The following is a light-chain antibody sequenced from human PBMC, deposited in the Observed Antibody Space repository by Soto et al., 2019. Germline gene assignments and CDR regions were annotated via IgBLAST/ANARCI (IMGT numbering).Light chain of an antibody. CDR2: GAS. CDR3: QQYGSSGT. J-gene: IGKJ1*01. Sequence: EIVLTHSPGTLSLSPGERATLSCSASQSVSNNYLAWYQQKPGQAPRLLIYGASNRATGIPDRFSGSGSGTGFTLTISRLEPEDFAVYYCQQYGSSGTFGQGTKVDIK. V-gene: IGKV3-20*01. CDR1: QSVSNNY.